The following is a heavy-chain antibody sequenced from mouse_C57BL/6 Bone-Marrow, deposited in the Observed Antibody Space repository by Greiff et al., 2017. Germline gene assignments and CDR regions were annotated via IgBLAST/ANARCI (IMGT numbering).Heavy chain of an antibody. CDR2: SRNKANDYTT. CDR3: ARNYYGSSYRWYFDV. V-gene: IGHV7-1*01. D-gene: IGHD1-1*01. CDR1: GFTFSDFY. Sequence: DVKLVESGGGLVQSGRSLRLSCATSGFTFSDFYMEWVRQAPGKGLEWIAASRNKANDYTTEYSASVKGRFIVSRDTSQSILYLQMNALRAEDTAIYYCARNYYGSSYRWYFDVWGTGTTVTVSS. J-gene: IGHJ1*03.